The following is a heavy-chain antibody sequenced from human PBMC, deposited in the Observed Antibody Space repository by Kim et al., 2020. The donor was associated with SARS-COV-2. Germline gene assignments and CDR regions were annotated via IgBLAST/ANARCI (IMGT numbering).Heavy chain of an antibody. Sequence: SETLSLTCTVSGGSISSSSYYWGWIRQPPGKGLEWIGSIYYRGSTYYNPSLKSRVTISVDTSKNQFSLKLSSVTAADTAVYYCARSLGAGPSTIFGVVIIPEAFDIWGQGKTVTLSS. V-gene: IGHV4-39*01. D-gene: IGHD3-3*01. CDR2: IYYRGST. CDR3: ARSLGAGPSTIFGVVIIPEAFDI. CDR1: GGSISSSSYY. J-gene: IGHJ3*02.